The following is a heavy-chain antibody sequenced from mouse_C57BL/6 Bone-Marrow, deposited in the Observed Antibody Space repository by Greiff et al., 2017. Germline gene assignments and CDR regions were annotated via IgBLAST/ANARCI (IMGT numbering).Heavy chain of an antibody. CDR3: AVPFAY. CDR1: GFTFSSYA. J-gene: IGHJ3*01. Sequence: EVQLVESGGGLVKPGGSLKLSCAASGFTFSSYAMSWVRQTPEKRLEWVATISDGGSYTYYPDNVKGRFTISRDNAKNNLFLQMTSLRSEDTAMYYCAVPFAYWGQGTLVTVSA. V-gene: IGHV5-4*01. CDR2: ISDGGSYT.